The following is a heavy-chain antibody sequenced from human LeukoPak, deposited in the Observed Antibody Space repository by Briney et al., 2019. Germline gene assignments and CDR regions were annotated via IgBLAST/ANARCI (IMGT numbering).Heavy chain of an antibody. V-gene: IGHV4-34*01. CDR2: NNHSGST. Sequence: PSETLSLTCAVYGGSFSGYYWSWIRQPPGKGLEWIGENNHSGSTNYNPSLKSRVTISVDTSKNQFSLKLSSVTAADTAVYYCARGPGGWELRYYGMDVWGQGTTVTVSS. CDR3: ARGPGGWELRYYGMDV. D-gene: IGHD1-26*01. CDR1: GGSFSGYY. J-gene: IGHJ6*02.